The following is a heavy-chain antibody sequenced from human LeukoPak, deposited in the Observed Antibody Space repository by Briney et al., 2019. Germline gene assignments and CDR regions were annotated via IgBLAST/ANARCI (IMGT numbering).Heavy chain of an antibody. J-gene: IGHJ4*02. CDR3: ARSVAGSFY. CDR1: GYSISSGYY. D-gene: IGHD6-19*01. V-gene: IGHV4-38-2*01. CDR2: IYRSGST. Sequence: SETLSLTCAVSGYSISSGYYWGWIRQPPGKGLEWIGSIYRSGSTYYNPSLKSRVTISVDTSKNQFSLKLSSVTAADTAVYYCARSVAGSFYWGQGTLVTVSS.